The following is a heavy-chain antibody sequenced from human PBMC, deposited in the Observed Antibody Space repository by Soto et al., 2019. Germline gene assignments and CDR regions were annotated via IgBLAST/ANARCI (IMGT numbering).Heavy chain of an antibody. CDR2: ISDSGGSS. D-gene: IGHD3-9*01. Sequence: GGSLRLSCAASGLTFSSHAMTWVRQAPGKGLEWVSTISDSGGSSYYADSVKGRFTISRDNSKNTLYLQMNSLRAEDTAVYYCAREDTYYDILTGLYYYGMDFWGQGTTVPVSS. CDR1: GLTFSSHA. V-gene: IGHV3-23*01. CDR3: AREDTYYDILTGLYYYGMDF. J-gene: IGHJ6*02.